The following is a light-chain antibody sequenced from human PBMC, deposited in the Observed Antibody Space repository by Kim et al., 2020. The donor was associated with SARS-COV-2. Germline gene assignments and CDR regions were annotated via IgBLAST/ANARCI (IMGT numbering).Light chain of an antibody. V-gene: IGKV3-15*01. CDR3: QQYSNWRT. Sequence: SVSPGDRATIAGSASQCVSSKLAWYQQKPGQVPRLLIYGASTRATGIPARFSGSGSGTEFTLTISSLQSEDFAVYYCQQYSNWRTFGQGTKVDIK. J-gene: IGKJ1*01. CDR2: GAS. CDR1: QCVSSK.